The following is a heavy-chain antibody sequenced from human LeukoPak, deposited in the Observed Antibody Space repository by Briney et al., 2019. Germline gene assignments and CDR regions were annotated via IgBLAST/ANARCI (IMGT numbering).Heavy chain of an antibody. D-gene: IGHD5-12*01. CDR1: KFTFSNYW. Sequence: GGSLRLSCAASKFTFSNYWMTWVRQAPGKGLEWVANINQDGSEKYYVDSVKGRLTISRDNDKNSLYLQMNSLGAEDTAVYYCVRDLGTTGYDLLDPWGQGTLVTVSS. J-gene: IGHJ5*02. CDR2: INQDGSEK. CDR3: VRDLGTTGYDLLDP. V-gene: IGHV3-7*01.